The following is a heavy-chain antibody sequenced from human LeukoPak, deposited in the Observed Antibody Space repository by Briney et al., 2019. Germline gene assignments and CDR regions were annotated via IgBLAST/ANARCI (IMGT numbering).Heavy chain of an antibody. CDR2: ISAYNGNT. D-gene: IGHD5-12*01. CDR3: AREARATDAFDI. V-gene: IGHV1-18*01. CDR1: GGTFSSYA. Sequence: ASVKVSCKASGGTFSSYAISWVRQAPGQGLEWMGWISAYNGNTNYAQKLQGRVTMTTDTSTSTAYMELRSLRSDDTAVYYCAREARATDAFDIWGQGTMVTVSS. J-gene: IGHJ3*02.